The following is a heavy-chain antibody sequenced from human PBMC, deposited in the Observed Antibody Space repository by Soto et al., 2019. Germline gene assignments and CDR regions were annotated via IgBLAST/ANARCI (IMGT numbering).Heavy chain of an antibody. Sequence: QLQLQESGPGLVKPSETLSLTCTVSGGSISSRNYYWAWVHQPPGKGLEWIGNIYYSGDTYYRPSLRSRLTISVDTSKNQFSLKLSSLTAADTAMYYCASLQVPGNFDYWGQGNLVTVSS. J-gene: IGHJ4*02. D-gene: IGHD6-13*01. V-gene: IGHV4-39*01. CDR1: GGSISSRNYY. CDR3: ASLQVPGNFDY. CDR2: IYYSGDT.